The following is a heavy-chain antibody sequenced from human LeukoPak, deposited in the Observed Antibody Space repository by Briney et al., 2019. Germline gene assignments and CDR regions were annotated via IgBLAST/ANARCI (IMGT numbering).Heavy chain of an antibody. CDR1: GGTFSSYA. V-gene: IGHV1-69*13. J-gene: IGHJ4*02. D-gene: IGHD4-17*01. CDR2: IIPIFGTA. Sequence: SVKVSCKASGGTFSSYAISWVRQAPGQGLEWMGGIIPIFGTANYAQKFQGRVTITADESTSTAYMELSSLGSEDTAVYYCARDPDYGDYVGIRSTSDYWGQGTLVTVSS. CDR3: ARDPDYGDYVGIRSTSDY.